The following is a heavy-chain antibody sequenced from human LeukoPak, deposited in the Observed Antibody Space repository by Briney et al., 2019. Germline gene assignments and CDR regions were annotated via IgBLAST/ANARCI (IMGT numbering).Heavy chain of an antibody. D-gene: IGHD6-13*01. V-gene: IGHV1-18*01. CDR2: ISAYNGNT. Sequence: ASGKVSCKASGYTFTSYGISWVRQAPGQGLEWMGWISAYNGNTNYAQKLQGRVTMTTDTSTSTAYMELRSLRSDDPAVYYCARDQPERKQLVLWWFDPWGQGTLVIVSS. J-gene: IGHJ5*02. CDR3: ARDQPERKQLVLWWFDP. CDR1: GYTFTSYG.